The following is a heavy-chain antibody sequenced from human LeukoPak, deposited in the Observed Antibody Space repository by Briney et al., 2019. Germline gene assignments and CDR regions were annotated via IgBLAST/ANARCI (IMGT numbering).Heavy chain of an antibody. D-gene: IGHD3-3*01. Sequence: SVKVSCKASGGTFSSYAISWVRQAPGQGLEWMGIINPSGGSPSYAQKFQGRVTITADESTSTAYMELSSLRSEDTAVYYCARVGQRFLEWLYLAEGVGLYYFDYWGQGTLVTVSS. V-gene: IGHV1-69*11. CDR2: INPSGGSP. J-gene: IGHJ4*02. CDR1: GGTFSSYA. CDR3: ARVGQRFLEWLYLAEGVGLYYFDY.